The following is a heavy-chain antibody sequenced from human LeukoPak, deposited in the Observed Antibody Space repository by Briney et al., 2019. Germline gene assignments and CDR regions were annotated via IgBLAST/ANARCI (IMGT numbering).Heavy chain of an antibody. CDR2: INWNGGST. Sequence: PGGSLRLSCAAYGFTFSSYGMSWVRQAPGKGLEWVSGINWNGGSTGYADSVKGRFTISRDNAKNSLYLQMNSLRAEDTALYYCARGFRLELDYWGQGTLVTVSS. CDR1: GFTFSSYG. CDR3: ARGFRLELDY. J-gene: IGHJ4*02. V-gene: IGHV3-20*04. D-gene: IGHD1-1*01.